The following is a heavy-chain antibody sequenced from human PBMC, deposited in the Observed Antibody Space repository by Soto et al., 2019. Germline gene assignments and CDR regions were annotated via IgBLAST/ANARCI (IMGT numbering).Heavy chain of an antibody. CDR2: FFVTGRI. V-gene: IGHV4-4*07. Sequence: SETLSLTCTVSGDSIRGYSWSWTRQPAGQGLESLGRFFVTGRINYNPSLKSRVTMSLDTSTNQFSLRLTSVTAADTAVYFCARGLGRYFDLWGRGTLVTVSS. CDR3: ARGLGRYFDL. D-gene: IGHD3-16*01. CDR1: GDSIRGYS. J-gene: IGHJ2*01.